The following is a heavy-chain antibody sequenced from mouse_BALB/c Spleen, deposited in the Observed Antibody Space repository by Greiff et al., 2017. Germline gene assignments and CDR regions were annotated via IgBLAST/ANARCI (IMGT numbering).Heavy chain of an antibody. D-gene: IGHD1-1*01. CDR3: ARHFYGSDWYFDV. CDR2: IWSDGST. J-gene: IGHJ1*01. Sequence: QVQLKESAPDLVAPSQSLSITCTVSGFSLTSYGVHWVRQPPGKGLEWLVVIWSDGSTTYNSALKSRLSISKDNSKSQVFLKMNSLQTDDTAMYYCARHFYGSDWYFDVWGAGTTVTVSS. V-gene: IGHV2-6-2*01. CDR1: GFSLTSYG.